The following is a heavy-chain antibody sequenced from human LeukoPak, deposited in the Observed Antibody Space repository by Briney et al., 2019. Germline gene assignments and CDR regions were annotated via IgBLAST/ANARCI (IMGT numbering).Heavy chain of an antibody. CDR3: AKGFYAIGI. Sequence: GGTLRLSCAASGFTFSSYGMSWVRQAPGKGLEWVSAISGSGGSTYYADSVKGRFTISRDNSKNTLYLQMNSLRAEDAAVYYCAKGFYAIGIWGQGTMVTVSS. CDR2: ISGSGGST. D-gene: IGHD3-9*01. CDR1: GFTFSSYG. J-gene: IGHJ3*02. V-gene: IGHV3-23*01.